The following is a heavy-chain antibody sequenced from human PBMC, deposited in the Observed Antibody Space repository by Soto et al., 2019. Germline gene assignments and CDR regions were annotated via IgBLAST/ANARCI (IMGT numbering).Heavy chain of an antibody. CDR2: ISYDGSNK. J-gene: IGHJ4*02. CDR1: GFTFSSYA. Sequence: GGSLRLSCAASGFTFSSYAMHWVRQAPGKGLEWVAIISYDGSNKYYADSVKGRFTISRDNSKNTLYLQMNSLRVEDTAVFYCERDKYYYDSSGLDYWGQGTLVTVSS. V-gene: IGHV3-30-3*01. D-gene: IGHD3-22*01. CDR3: ERDKYYYDSSGLDY.